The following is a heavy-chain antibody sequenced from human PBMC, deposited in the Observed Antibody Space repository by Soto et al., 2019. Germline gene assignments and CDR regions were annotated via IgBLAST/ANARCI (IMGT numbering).Heavy chain of an antibody. CDR2: ISAYNGNT. V-gene: IGHV1-18*01. D-gene: IGHD3-10*01. CDR1: GYTFTSYG. Sequence: ASVKVSCKASGYTFTSYGISWVRQAPGQGLEWMGWISAYNGNTNYAQKLQGRVTMTTDTSTSTAYMELRSLRSDDTAVYYCARDSPSYYGSGSYYMNWFDPWGQGTLVTVSS. J-gene: IGHJ5*02. CDR3: ARDSPSYYGSGSYYMNWFDP.